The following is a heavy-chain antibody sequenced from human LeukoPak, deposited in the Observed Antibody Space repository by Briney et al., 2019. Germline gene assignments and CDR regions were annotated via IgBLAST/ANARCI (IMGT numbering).Heavy chain of an antibody. CDR3: ARDEGGSGSLDY. V-gene: IGHV3-53*01. CDR1: GFIVSDHY. J-gene: IGHJ4*02. CDR2: MYSSGNI. D-gene: IGHD3-10*01. Sequence: GGSLRLSCAASGFIVSDHYMGWVRQAPGKGLDWVSVMYSSGNIHYADSVEGRFTISRDNSKNTLYLQMNSVRAEDTAVYYCARDEGGSGSLDYWGQGTLVTVSS.